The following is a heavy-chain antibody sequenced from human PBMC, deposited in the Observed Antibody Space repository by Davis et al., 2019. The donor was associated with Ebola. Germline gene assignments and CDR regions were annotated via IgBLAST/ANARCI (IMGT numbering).Heavy chain of an antibody. CDR2: IYYSGST. D-gene: IGHD3-3*01. CDR1: GDSISSYY. Sequence: MPSETLSLTCTVSGDSISSYYWSWIRQPPGKGLEWIGYIYYSGSTNYNPSLKSRVTISVDTSKNQFSLKLRPVTAADTAVYYCARDRYDFWSGYHTAFDPWGQGTLVTVSS. CDR3: ARDRYDFWSGYHTAFDP. J-gene: IGHJ5*02. V-gene: IGHV4-59*01.